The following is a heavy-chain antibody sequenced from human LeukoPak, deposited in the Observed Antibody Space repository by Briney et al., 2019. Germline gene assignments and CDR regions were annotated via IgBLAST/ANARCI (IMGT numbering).Heavy chain of an antibody. CDR3: ARTYDSSGSPPDY. CDR1: GGTFSSYA. CDR2: IIPIFGTA. D-gene: IGHD3-22*01. Sequence: ASVKVSYKASGGTFSSYAISWVRQAPGQGLEWMGGIIPIFGTANYAQKFQGRVTITADESTSTAYMELSSLRSEDTAVYYCARTYDSSGSPPDYWGQGTLVTVSS. V-gene: IGHV1-69*13. J-gene: IGHJ4*02.